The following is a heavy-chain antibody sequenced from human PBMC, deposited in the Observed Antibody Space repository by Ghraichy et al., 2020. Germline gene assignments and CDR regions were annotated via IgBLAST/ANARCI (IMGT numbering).Heavy chain of an antibody. CDR3: ASPSRDGYNYGMDV. V-gene: IGHV3-21*01. Sequence: GGSLRLSCAASGFTFSSYSMNWVRQAPGKGLEWVSSISSSSSYIYYADSVKGRFTISRDNAKNSLYLQMNSLRAEDTAVYYCASPSRDGYNYGMDVWGQGTTVTVSS. CDR1: GFTFSSYS. D-gene: IGHD5-24*01. CDR2: ISSSSSYI. J-gene: IGHJ6*02.